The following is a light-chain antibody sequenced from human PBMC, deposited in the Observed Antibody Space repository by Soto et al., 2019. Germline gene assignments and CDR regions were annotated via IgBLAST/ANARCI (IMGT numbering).Light chain of an antibody. CDR3: SSFTSSLTLV. J-gene: IGLJ3*02. CDR1: SSDIGAYNY. Sequence: QSVLTQPASVSGSPGQSIAISSTGTSSDIGAYNYVSWYQKHPGKAPKLMIYEVSNRPSGVSNRFSASKSGNTASLTISGLQADDEGDYYCSSFTSSLTLVFGGGTKVTVL. CDR2: EVS. V-gene: IGLV2-14*01.